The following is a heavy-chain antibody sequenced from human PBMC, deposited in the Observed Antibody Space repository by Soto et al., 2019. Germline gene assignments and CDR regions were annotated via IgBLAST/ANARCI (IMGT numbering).Heavy chain of an antibody. J-gene: IGHJ6*02. CDR3: ATAYHAQDSSGWYWGGSYFRGGSHYYGMDV. Sequence: SETLSLTCAVYGGSFSGYYWSWIRQPPGKGLEWIGEINHSGSTNYNPSLKSRVTISVDTSKNQFSLKLSSVTAADTAVYYCATAYHAQDSSGWYWGGSYFRGGSHYYGMDVWGQGTTVTVSS. CDR2: INHSGST. D-gene: IGHD6-19*01. CDR1: GGSFSGYY. V-gene: IGHV4-34*01.